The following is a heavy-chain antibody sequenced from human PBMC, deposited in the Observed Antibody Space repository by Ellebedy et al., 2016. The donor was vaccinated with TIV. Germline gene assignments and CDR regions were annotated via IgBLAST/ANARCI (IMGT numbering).Heavy chain of an antibody. J-gene: IGHJ2*01. D-gene: IGHD4-17*01. CDR1: GGSFSGYY. CDR3: ARARYGAYRYFDL. CDR2: INHSGST. V-gene: IGHV4-34*01. Sequence: SETLSLTCAVYGGSFSGYYWSWIRQPLGKGLEWIGEINHSGSTNYNPSLKSRVTISVDTSKNQFSLKLSSVTAADTAVYYCARARYGAYRYFDLWGRGTLVTVSS.